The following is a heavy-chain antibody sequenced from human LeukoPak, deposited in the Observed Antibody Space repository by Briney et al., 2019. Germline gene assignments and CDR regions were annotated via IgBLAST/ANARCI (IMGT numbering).Heavy chain of an antibody. CDR2: INHSGST. V-gene: IGHV4-34*01. J-gene: IGHJ4*02. D-gene: IGHD4-17*01. CDR1: GGSFSGYY. Sequence: WGTLSLTCAVYGGSFSGYYWSWIRQPPGKGLEWIGEINHSGSTNYNPSLKSRVTISVDTSKNQFSLKLSSVTAADTAVYYCASDYGDYGSGFDYWGQGTLVTVSS. CDR3: ASDYGDYGSGFDY.